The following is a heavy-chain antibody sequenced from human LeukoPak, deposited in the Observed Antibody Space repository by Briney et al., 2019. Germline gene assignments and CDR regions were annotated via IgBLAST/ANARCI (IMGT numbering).Heavy chain of an antibody. CDR2: ISSSSSYI. CDR3: ARDEEGGSQDWFDP. CDR1: GFTFSSYS. Sequence: GGSLRLSCAASGFTFSSYSMNWVRQAPGKGLEWVSSISSSSSYIYYADSVKGRFTISRDNAKNSLYLQMNSLRAEDTAVYYCARDEEGGSQDWFDPWGQGTLVTVSS. V-gene: IGHV3-21*01. D-gene: IGHD3-16*01. J-gene: IGHJ5*02.